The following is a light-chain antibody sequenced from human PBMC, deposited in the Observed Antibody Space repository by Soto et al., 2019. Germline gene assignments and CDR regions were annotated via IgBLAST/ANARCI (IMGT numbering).Light chain of an antibody. J-gene: IGLJ2*01. Sequence: QSVLTQPPSASGTPGQRVTMSCSGSSSNIGSNYVYWYQQLPGTAPKLLIYRNNQRPSGVPDRFSGSKSGTSVSLAISGLRSEDEADYYCAAWDDSLSGQVFGGGTKLTVL. CDR3: AAWDDSLSGQV. CDR1: SSNIGSNY. CDR2: RNN. V-gene: IGLV1-47*01.